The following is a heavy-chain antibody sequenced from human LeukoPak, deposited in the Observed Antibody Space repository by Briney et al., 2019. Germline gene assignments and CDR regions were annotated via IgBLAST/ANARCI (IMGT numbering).Heavy chain of an antibody. Sequence: LSLTCTVSGYSISSGYYWGWIRQPPGKGLEWVAVISYDGSNKYYADSVKGRFTISRDNSKNTLYLQMNSLRAEDTAVYYCAKERSQWLVRPNWFDPWGQGTLVTVSS. D-gene: IGHD6-19*01. V-gene: IGHV3-30*18. CDR1: GYSISSGY. CDR3: AKERSQWLVRPNWFDP. J-gene: IGHJ5*02. CDR2: ISYDGSNK.